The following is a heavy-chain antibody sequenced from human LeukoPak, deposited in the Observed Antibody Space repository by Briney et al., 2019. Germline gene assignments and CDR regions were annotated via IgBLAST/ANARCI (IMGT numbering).Heavy chain of an antibody. V-gene: IGHV4-59*08. CDR1: GGSISPYY. D-gene: IGHD3-10*01. J-gene: IGHJ5*02. CDR2: IYYSGST. Sequence: PSETLSLTCTVSGGSISPYYWSWIRQPPGKGLEWIGYIYYSGSTNYNPSLKSRVTMSVATSENQFSLNLNSVTAADTAVYYCPRHAGPGDLNSSGSGTYHTAGFDPWGQGTLVTVSS. CDR3: PRHAGPGDLNSSGSGTYHTAGFDP.